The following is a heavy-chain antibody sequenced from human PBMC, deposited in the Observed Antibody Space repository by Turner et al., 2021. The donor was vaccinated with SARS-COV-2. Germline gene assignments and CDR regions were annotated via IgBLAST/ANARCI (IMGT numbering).Heavy chain of an antibody. CDR3: ARQGGVDY. CDR1: GGSISTTNHY. CDR2: ISYTGRT. Sequence: QLHLQDSGPGLVNPSETLSLTCAVSGGSISTTNHYWGWIRQPPGKGLEWIGSISYTGRTFYTPSLKSRVTLSMDTSKNHFSLKVTSVTAADTAVYYCARQGGVDYWGQGTLVTVSS. V-gene: IGHV4-39*01. J-gene: IGHJ4*02.